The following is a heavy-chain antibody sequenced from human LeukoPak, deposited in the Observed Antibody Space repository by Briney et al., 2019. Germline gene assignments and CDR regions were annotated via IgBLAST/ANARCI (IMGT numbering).Heavy chain of an antibody. Sequence: PGGSLRLSCPASGFTFSSYWMHWVRQAPGKGLVWVSRINSDGSSTNYADSVKGRFTISRDNAKNTLFLQMNSLRAEDSAVYYCSGGGSITVAGYWGQGTLVTVSS. V-gene: IGHV3-74*01. CDR1: GFTFSSYW. CDR3: SGGGSITVAGY. J-gene: IGHJ4*02. D-gene: IGHD3-10*01. CDR2: INSDGSST.